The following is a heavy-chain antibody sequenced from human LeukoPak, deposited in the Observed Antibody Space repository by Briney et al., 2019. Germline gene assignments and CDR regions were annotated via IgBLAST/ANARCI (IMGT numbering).Heavy chain of an antibody. D-gene: IGHD3-22*01. Sequence: GGSLRLSCAASGFTFSSYGMHWVRQAPGKGLEWVAFIRYDGSNKYYADSVKGRFTISRDNSKNTLYLRTNSLRAEDTAVYYCAKRYYDSSGYLDYWGQGTLVTVSS. CDR3: AKRYYDSSGYLDY. V-gene: IGHV3-30*02. CDR1: GFTFSSYG. CDR2: IRYDGSNK. J-gene: IGHJ4*02.